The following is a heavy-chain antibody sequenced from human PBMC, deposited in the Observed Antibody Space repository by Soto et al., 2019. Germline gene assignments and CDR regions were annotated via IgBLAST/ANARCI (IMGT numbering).Heavy chain of an antibody. CDR1: GVSISSSNYY. CDR2: VYYSGST. CDR3: ARHMPNSDALNHYGMDV. D-gene: IGHD1-26*01. Sequence: QLQLQESGSGLVKPSETLSLTCTVSGVSISSSNYYWGWIRQPPGKGLEWIGAVYYSGSTYYNPSLKSRVTTAVVTSKHQFSLKLSSFAAADTAVYYRARHMPNSDALNHYGMDVWGQGTTVTVSS. J-gene: IGHJ6*02. V-gene: IGHV4-39*01.